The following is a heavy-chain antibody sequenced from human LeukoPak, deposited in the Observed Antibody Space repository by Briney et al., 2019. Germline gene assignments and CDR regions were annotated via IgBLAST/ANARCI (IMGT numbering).Heavy chain of an antibody. CDR1: GFTFSSYG. J-gene: IGHJ3*02. Sequence: GGSLRLSCAASGFTFSSYGMHWVRQAPGKGLEWVSHISSSSSTIYYADSVKGRFTISRDNAKNSLYLQMTSLRAEDTAVYYCARSQGRVVVSAFDIWGQGTMVTVSS. CDR3: ARSQGRVVVSAFDI. V-gene: IGHV3-48*04. CDR2: ISSSSSTI. D-gene: IGHD2-15*01.